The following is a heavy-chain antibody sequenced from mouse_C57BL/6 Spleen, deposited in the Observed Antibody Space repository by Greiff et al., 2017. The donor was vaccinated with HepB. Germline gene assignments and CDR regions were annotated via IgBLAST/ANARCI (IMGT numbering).Heavy chain of an antibody. J-gene: IGHJ3*01. D-gene: IGHD2-4*01. CDR3: ARFYDYDGGPWFAY. Sequence: VQLQQSGAELVKPGASVKISCKASGYAFSSYWMNWVKQRPGKGLEWIGQIYPGDGDTNYNGKFKGKATLTADKSSSTAYMQLSSLTSEDSTVYFCARFYDYDGGPWFAYWGQGTLVTVSA. CDR1: GYAFSSYW. V-gene: IGHV1-80*01. CDR2: IYPGDGDT.